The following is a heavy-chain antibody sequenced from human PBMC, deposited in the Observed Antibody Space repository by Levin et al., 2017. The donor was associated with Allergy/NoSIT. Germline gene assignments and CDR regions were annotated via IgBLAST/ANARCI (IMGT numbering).Heavy chain of an antibody. V-gene: IGHV4-39*01. D-gene: IGHD6-19*01. Sequence: SETLSLTCTVSGGSISSSNYYWGWIRQPPGKGLEWIGSIYYSGSTYYTPSLKSRVTIPIDTSKNQVSLKLSSVTAADTAVYYCARGHGSGGYGGDYWGQGTLVTVSS. CDR2: IYYSGST. CDR1: GGSISSSNYY. J-gene: IGHJ4*02. CDR3: ARGHGSGGYGGDY.